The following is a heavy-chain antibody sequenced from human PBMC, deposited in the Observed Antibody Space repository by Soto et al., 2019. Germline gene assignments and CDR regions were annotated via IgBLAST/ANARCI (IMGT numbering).Heavy chain of an antibody. CDR1: GYTFTGYY. CDR3: ARDHGVVVTAIPFDY. CDR2: INPNSGGT. Sequence: GASVKVSCKASGYTFTGYYMHWVRQAPGQGLEWMGWINPNSGGTNYAQKFQGWVTMTRDTSISTAYMELSRLRSDDTAVYYCARDHGVVVTAIPFDYWGQGTLVTVSS. V-gene: IGHV1-2*04. D-gene: IGHD2-21*02. J-gene: IGHJ4*02.